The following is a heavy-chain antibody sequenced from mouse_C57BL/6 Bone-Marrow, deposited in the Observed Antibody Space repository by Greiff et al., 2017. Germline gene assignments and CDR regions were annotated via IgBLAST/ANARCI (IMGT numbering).Heavy chain of an antibody. CDR3: ARGDYYGSSYWFAY. CDR2: IYPRSGNT. D-gene: IGHD1-1*01. CDR1: GYTFTSYG. J-gene: IGHJ3*01. Sequence: VQLQQSGAELARPGASVKLSCKASGYTFTSYGISWVKQRTGQGLEWIGEIYPRSGNTYYNEKFKGKATLTADKSSSTAYMELRSLTSEDSAGYFVARGDYYGSSYWFAYWGQGTLVTVSA. V-gene: IGHV1-81*01.